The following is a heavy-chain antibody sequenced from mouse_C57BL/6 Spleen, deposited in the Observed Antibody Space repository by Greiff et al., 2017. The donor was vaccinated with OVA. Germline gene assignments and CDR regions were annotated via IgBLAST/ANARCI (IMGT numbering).Heavy chain of an antibody. V-gene: IGHV3-6*01. Sequence: EVQLKESGPGLVKPSQSLSLTCSVTGYSITSGYYWNWIRQFPGNKLEWMGYISYDGSNNYNPSLKNRISITRDTSKNQFFLKLNSVTTEDTATYYCAREWGFDYWGQGTTLTVSS. J-gene: IGHJ2*01. CDR1: GYSITSGYY. CDR3: AREWGFDY. CDR2: ISYDGSN.